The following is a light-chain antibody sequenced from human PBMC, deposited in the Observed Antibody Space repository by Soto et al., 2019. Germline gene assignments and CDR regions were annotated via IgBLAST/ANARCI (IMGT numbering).Light chain of an antibody. CDR2: NTN. Sequence: QTVVTQEPSFSVSPGRTVTLTCGLSSGSVSTSSYPSWYQQTPGQSPRTLIYNTNTRSSGVPDRFSGSIVGNKAALTITGAQADDESDYYCVLYMGGGIGVFGGGTKLTVL. V-gene: IGLV8-61*01. CDR3: VLYMGGGIGV. J-gene: IGLJ3*02. CDR1: SGSVSTSSY.